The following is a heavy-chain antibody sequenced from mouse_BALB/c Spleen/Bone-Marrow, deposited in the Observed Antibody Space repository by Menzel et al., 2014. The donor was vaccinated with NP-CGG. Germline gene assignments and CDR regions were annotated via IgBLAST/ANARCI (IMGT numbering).Heavy chain of an antibody. Sequence: EVHLVESGGGLVKSGGSLKLSCAASGFSFNSYGMSWVRQTPEKRLEWVATISGGGSYTFYPDSVKGRLTISRDNAKNNLYLQLSSLRSEDTALYYCARHAYYDQTEVSFVYWGQGTLVTVSA. CDR2: ISGGGSYT. CDR1: GFSFNSYG. D-gene: IGHD2-4*01. CDR3: ARHAYYDQTEVSFVY. J-gene: IGHJ3*01. V-gene: IGHV5-9-2*01.